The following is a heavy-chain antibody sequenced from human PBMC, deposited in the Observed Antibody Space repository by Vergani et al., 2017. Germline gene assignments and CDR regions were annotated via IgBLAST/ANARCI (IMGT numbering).Heavy chain of an antibody. Sequence: EVQLVESGGGLVKPGGSLRLSCAASGFTFSSYSMNWVRQAPGKGLEWVSSISSSSSYIYYADSGKGRFTISRDNAKNSLYLQMNSLRAEDTAVYYCARDQGGFGXLHYWGQGTLVTVSS. J-gene: IGHJ4*02. V-gene: IGHV3-21*01. D-gene: IGHD3-10*01. CDR3: ARDQGGFGXLHY. CDR2: ISSSSSYI. CDR1: GFTFSSYS.